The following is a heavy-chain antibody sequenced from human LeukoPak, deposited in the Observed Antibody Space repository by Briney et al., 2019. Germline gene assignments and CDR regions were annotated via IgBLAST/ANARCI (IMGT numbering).Heavy chain of an antibody. CDR1: GGSISSYY. D-gene: IGHD5-18*01. Sequence: SETLSLTCTVSGGSISSYYWSWIRQPPGKGLEWMGYIYYSGSTNYNPSLKSRVTISVDTSKNQFFLKLSSVTAADTALYYCARVYSYRYYDGFDIWGQGTMVTVSS. CDR2: IYYSGST. V-gene: IGHV4-59*01. J-gene: IGHJ3*02. CDR3: ARVYSYRYYDGFDI.